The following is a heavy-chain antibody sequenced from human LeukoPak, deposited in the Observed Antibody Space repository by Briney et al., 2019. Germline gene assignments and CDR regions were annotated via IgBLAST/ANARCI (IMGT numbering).Heavy chain of an antibody. CDR2: ISSSSSTI. D-gene: IGHD6-13*01. V-gene: IGHV3-48*01. Sequence: PGGSLRLSCAASGFTFSSYSMTWVRQAPGKGLEWVSYISSSSSTIYYADSVKGRFTISRDNAKNSLYLQMNSLRAEDTAVYYCARDLAAAGDYFDYWGQGTLVTVSS. J-gene: IGHJ4*02. CDR1: GFTFSSYS. CDR3: ARDLAAAGDYFDY.